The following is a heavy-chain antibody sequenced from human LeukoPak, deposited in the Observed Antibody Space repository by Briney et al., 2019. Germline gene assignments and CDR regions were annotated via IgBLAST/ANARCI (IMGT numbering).Heavy chain of an antibody. Sequence: SGTLSLTCTFSVGSLSSHYWSWIRQPPRKGLEGVGYIYYSGSTNHNPPLQSRGTISVDTSKNQFSLKLSSVSAADTAVYYCARGAGSYWGQGTLVTVSS. CDR2: IYYSGST. CDR3: ARGAGSY. D-gene: IGHD3-10*01. J-gene: IGHJ4*02. CDR1: VGSLSSHY. V-gene: IGHV4-59*11.